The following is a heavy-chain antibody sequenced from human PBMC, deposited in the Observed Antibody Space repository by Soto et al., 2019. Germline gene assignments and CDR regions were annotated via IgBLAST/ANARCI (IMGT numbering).Heavy chain of an antibody. D-gene: IGHD1-26*01. CDR1: GFTFSSYG. Sequence: PGGSLRLSCAASGFTFSSYGMHWVRQAPGKGLEWVAVIWYDGSNKYYADSVKGRFTISRDNSKNTLYLQMNSLRAEDTAVYYCARDLRGRMGYFDYWGQGTLVTVSS. CDR3: ARDLRGRMGYFDY. CDR2: IWYDGSNK. J-gene: IGHJ4*02. V-gene: IGHV3-33*01.